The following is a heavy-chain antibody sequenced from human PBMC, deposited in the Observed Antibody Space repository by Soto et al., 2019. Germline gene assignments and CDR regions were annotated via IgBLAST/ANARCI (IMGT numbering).Heavy chain of an antibody. CDR3: ARMMVVPAASYYYYYGMDV. CDR2: ISAYNGNT. D-gene: IGHD2-2*01. Sequence: QVQLVQSGAEVKKPGASVKVSCKASGYTFTSYGISWVRQAPGQGLEWMGWISAYNGNTNYAQKLQGRVTMTTDTSTSTAYIELRSLRSDDTAVYYCARMMVVPAASYYYYYGMDVWGQGTTVTVSS. V-gene: IGHV1-18*01. J-gene: IGHJ6*02. CDR1: GYTFTSYG.